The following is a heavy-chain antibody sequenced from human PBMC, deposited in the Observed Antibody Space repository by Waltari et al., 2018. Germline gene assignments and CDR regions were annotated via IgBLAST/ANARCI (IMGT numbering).Heavy chain of an antibody. V-gene: IGHV4-61*02. CDR2: IYTSGST. CDR1: GGSISSGSYY. D-gene: IGHD1-26*01. CDR3: ATSGSYKWGMDV. J-gene: IGHJ6*02. Sequence: QVQLQESGPGLVKPSQTLSLTCTVSGGSISSGSYYWSWIRQPAGKGLEWIGRIYTSGSTNYNPSLKSRVTISVDTSKNQFSLKLSSVTATDTAVYYCATSGSYKWGMDVWGQGTTVTVSS.